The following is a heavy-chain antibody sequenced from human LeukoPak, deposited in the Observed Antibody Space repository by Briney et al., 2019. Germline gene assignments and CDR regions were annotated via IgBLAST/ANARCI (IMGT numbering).Heavy chain of an antibody. CDR3: ARGPPIAAANALFDY. Sequence: PSEPLSLTCAVYGGSFSGYYWSWIRQPPGKGLDWIGEINHSGSTNYNPSLKSRVTISVDTSKNQFSLKLSSVTAADTAVYYCARGPPIAAANALFDYWGQGTLVTVSS. V-gene: IGHV4-34*01. J-gene: IGHJ4*02. CDR1: GGSFSGYY. D-gene: IGHD6-13*01. CDR2: INHSGST.